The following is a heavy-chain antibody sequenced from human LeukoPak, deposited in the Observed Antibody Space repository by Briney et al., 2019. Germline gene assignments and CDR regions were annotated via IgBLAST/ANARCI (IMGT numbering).Heavy chain of an antibody. CDR3: AKVGNWNDVYYYMDV. Sequence: GGSLRLSCAASGFTFSSYGMHWVRQAPDKGLEWVAVISYHGSNKYSADSVKGRFTISRDNSENTLYLQMNSLRAEDTAVYYCAKVGNWNDVYYYMDVWGKGTTVTISS. CDR2: ISYHGSNK. V-gene: IGHV3-30*18. CDR1: GFTFSSYG. J-gene: IGHJ6*03. D-gene: IGHD1-1*01.